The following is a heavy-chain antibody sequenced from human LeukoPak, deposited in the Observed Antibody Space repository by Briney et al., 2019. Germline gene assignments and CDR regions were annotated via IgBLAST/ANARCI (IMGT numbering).Heavy chain of an antibody. CDR2: IIPIFGTA. V-gene: IGHV1-69*01. D-gene: IGHD2-2*01. CDR1: GGTFSSYA. Sequence: ASVKVSRKASGGTFSSYAISWVRQAPGQGLEWMGGIIPIFGTANYAQKFQGRVTITADESTSTAYMELSSLRSEDTAVYYCARSLRIVVVPAAIHDAFDIWGQGTMVTVSS. CDR3: ARSLRIVVVPAAIHDAFDI. J-gene: IGHJ3*02.